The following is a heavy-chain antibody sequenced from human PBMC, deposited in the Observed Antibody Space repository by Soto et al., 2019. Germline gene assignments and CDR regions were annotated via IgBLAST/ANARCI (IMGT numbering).Heavy chain of an antibody. Sequence: EVQLVETGGGLIQPGGSLRLSCAASGFTVSSNYMSWVRQAPGKGLEWVSVIYSGGSTYYADSVKGRFTISRDNSKNTLYLQMNSLRAEYTAVYYCAIDQYYYDSSGSNYYYYYGMDVWGQGTTVTVSS. CDR3: AIDQYYYDSSGSNYYYYYGMDV. D-gene: IGHD3-22*01. CDR2: IYSGGST. J-gene: IGHJ6*02. CDR1: GFTVSSNY. V-gene: IGHV3-53*02.